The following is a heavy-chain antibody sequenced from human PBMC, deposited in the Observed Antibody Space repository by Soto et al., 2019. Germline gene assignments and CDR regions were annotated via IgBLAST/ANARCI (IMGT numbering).Heavy chain of an antibody. V-gene: IGHV4-31*03. Sequence: PSETLSLTCTVSGGSISSGSYYWSWIRQHPGKGLEWIGYIYYSGSTYYNPSLKSRVTISVDTSKNQFSLKLNSVTAADTAVYYCARSGDYYYYGMDVWGQGTTVTVSS. CDR2: IYYSGST. J-gene: IGHJ6*02. CDR3: ARSGDYYYYGMDV. CDR1: GGSISSGSYY. D-gene: IGHD1-26*01.